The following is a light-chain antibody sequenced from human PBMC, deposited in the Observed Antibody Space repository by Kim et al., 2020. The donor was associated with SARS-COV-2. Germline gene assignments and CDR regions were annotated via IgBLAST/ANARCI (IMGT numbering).Light chain of an antibody. Sequence: QSVTISCTGTSSDVGGYNYVSWYQHHPGKAPKLMIFEVSELPSGVPDRFSGSKSGNTASLTVSGLQAEDEADYYCSSYAGKNDVVFGGGTQLTVL. V-gene: IGLV2-8*01. J-gene: IGLJ3*02. CDR1: SSDVGGYNY. CDR2: EVS. CDR3: SSYAGKNDVV.